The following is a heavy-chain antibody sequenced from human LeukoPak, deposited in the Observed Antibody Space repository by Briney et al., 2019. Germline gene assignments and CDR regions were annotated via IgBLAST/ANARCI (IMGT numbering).Heavy chain of an antibody. J-gene: IGHJ4*02. CDR1: GYSFTSYW. CDR3: ARATVTHDY. CDR2: IYPGDSDT. V-gene: IGHV5-51*01. D-gene: IGHD4-17*01. Sequence: GXSLKISCKGSGYSFTSYWIGWARQMPGKGLECMGIIYPGDSDTRYSPSFQVQVTITADKSISTAYLQWSSLKASDTAMYYCARATVTHDYWGQGTLVTVSS.